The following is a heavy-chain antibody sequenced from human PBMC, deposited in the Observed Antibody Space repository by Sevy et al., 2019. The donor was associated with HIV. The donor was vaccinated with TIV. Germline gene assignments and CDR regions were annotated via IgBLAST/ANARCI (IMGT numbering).Heavy chain of an antibody. Sequence: GESLKISCKTSGYTFSSYWIGWVRQMHGKGLEWMGMIYPGDSDTRYSPSFQGQVSISVDKSINTAYLEWSSLKTSDIAKYYCARVLGTRTLYHFDSWGQGTLVTVSS. D-gene: IGHD1-1*01. V-gene: IGHV5-51*01. CDR3: ARVLGTRTLYHFDS. CDR2: IYPGDSDT. J-gene: IGHJ4*02. CDR1: GYTFSSYW.